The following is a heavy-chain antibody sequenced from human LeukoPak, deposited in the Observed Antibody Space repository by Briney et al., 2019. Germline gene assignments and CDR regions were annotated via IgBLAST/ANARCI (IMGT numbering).Heavy chain of an antibody. CDR1: GFTFNTYA. V-gene: IGHV3-21*04. Sequence: PGGSLGLSCLASGFTFNTYAMNWVRQAPGGGLEWVAALSGDRSHIYHADSVMGRFTISRDNVKNSLYLQMNSLRADDTAVYYCTRDLYSMYAKWGQGTLVTVSS. J-gene: IGHJ4*02. D-gene: IGHD2-8*01. CDR2: LSGDRSHI. CDR3: TRDLYSMYAK.